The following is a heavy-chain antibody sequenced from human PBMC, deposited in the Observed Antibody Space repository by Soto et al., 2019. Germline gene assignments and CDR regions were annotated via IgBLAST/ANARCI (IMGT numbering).Heavy chain of an antibody. D-gene: IGHD3-3*01. J-gene: IGHJ4*02. V-gene: IGHV3-30*18. CDR2: ISYDGSTE. CDR3: SKADASAPSFDC. Sequence: QMQLLESGGGVVQPGRSLRLSCAASGFTFSNYGMHWVRQAPGKGLEWVAGISYDGSTEYYADSVRGRFSISRDNPDKTVSVVMNNVRTEDTALYFCSKADASAPSFDCWGQGAPVTVSS. CDR1: GFTFSNYG.